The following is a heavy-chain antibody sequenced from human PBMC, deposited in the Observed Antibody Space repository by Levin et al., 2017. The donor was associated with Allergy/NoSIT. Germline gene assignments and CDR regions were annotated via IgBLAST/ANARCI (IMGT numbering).Heavy chain of an antibody. CDR2: ISYDGSNK. D-gene: IGHD1-26*01. V-gene: IGHV3-30*18. J-gene: IGHJ4*02. CDR3: AKDPGVGAAAIDY. Sequence: SCAASGFTFSSYGMHWVRQAPGKGLEWVAVISYDGSNKYYADSVQGRFTISRDNSKNTLYLQMNSLRAEDTAVYYCAKDPGVGAAAIDYWGQGTLVTVSS. CDR1: GFTFSSYG.